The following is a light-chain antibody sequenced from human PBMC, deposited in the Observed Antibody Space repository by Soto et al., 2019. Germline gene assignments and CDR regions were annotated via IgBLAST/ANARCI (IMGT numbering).Light chain of an antibody. Sequence: DIQMTQSPSTLSASVGDRVTITCRASQSISSWLAWYQQKPGTAPKLLIYKASTLQTGVPSRFSGSGSGTEFTLTISSLQPDDFATYYCQQYNDNWTFGQGTKVEIK. V-gene: IGKV1-5*03. CDR2: KAS. J-gene: IGKJ1*01. CDR1: QSISSW. CDR3: QQYNDNWT.